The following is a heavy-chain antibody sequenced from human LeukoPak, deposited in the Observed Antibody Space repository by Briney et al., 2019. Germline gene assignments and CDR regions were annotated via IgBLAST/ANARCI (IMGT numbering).Heavy chain of an antibody. CDR1: GFTFSTYG. V-gene: IGHV3-23*01. CDR3: AKDSPVATV. J-gene: IGHJ4*02. D-gene: IGHD6-13*01. Sequence: GGSLRLSCAASGFTFSTYGMSWFRQAPGKGLEWVSAMSGSGGSTYYADSVKGRFTISRDNSKNTLYLQMNSLRADDTALYYCAKDSPVATVWGQGTLVTVSS. CDR2: MSGSGGST.